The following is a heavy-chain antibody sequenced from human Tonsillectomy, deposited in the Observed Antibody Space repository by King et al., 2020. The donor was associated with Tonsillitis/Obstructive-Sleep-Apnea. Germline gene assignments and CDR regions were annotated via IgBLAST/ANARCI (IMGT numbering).Heavy chain of an antibody. V-gene: IGHV3-64D*06. D-gene: IGHD4-17*01. CDR1: GFTFSSYA. CDR2: IRSKGGST. CDR3: VKVDDYGDYVGYYYYYMDV. J-gene: IGHJ6*03. Sequence: EVQLVESGGGLVQPGGSLRLSCSASGFTFSSYAMHWVRQAPGKGLEYVSAIRSKGGSTYYADSVKGRFTISRDNSKNTLYLQMSSLRAEDTAVYYCVKVDDYGDYVGYYYYYMDVWGKGTTVTVSS.